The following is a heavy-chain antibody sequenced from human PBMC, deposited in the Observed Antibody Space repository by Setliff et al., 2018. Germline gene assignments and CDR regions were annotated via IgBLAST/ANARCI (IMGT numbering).Heavy chain of an antibody. Sequence: GGSLRLSCAASGFTFSSYWMHWVRQAPGKGLVWVSRINSDGSSTSYADSVKGRFTISRDDSKSIAYLQMNSLKTEDTAVYYCTCSGYVGPYYYYYGMDVWGQGTTVTVSS. CDR2: INSDGSST. CDR1: GFTFSSYW. V-gene: IGHV3-74*01. D-gene: IGHD5-12*01. J-gene: IGHJ6*02. CDR3: TCSGYVGPYYYYYGMDV.